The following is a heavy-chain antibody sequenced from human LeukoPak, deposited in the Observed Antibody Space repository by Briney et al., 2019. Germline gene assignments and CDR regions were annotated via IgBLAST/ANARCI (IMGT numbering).Heavy chain of an antibody. V-gene: IGHV1-8*01. CDR3: DGCLSGGWSLYDSWCSCVY. D-gene: IGHD2-8*01. J-gene: IGHJ4*02. CDR2: MNPNSGNT. CDR1: GYTFTSYD. Sequence: ASVKVSCKASGYTFTSYDINWVRQATGQGLEWMGWMNPNSGNTGYAQKFQGRVTMTRNTSISTAYMELSSLRSEDTAVYYCDGCLSGGWSLYDSWCSCVYWGEGTRVSVS.